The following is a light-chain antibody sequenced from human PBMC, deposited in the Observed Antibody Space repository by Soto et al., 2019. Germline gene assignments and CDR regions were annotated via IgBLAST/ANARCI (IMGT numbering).Light chain of an antibody. J-gene: IGKJ1*01. CDR1: QSVKTN. V-gene: IGKV3-15*01. Sequence: EIVMTQSPATLSVSPGDRATLSCRAGQSVKTNLAWYQQKPSHAPRLLIYGSSTRASGISTRFSGSGSGSEFTLTISGLHSEDFAVYWCQQYNNWPPWTFGQGTKVDIK. CDR2: GSS. CDR3: QQYNNWPPWT.